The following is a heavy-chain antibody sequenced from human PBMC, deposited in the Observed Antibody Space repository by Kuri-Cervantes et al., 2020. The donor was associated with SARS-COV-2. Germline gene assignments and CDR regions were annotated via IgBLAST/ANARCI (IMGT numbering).Heavy chain of an antibody. Sequence: GESLKISCTASGFIFSDYYMTWIRQAPGKGLEWVSNIGPSGTTKYYADSVKGRFTISRDNAKNSLYLQMNSLRAEDTAVYYCSPSHFSGWYYFDYWGQGTLVTVSS. CDR1: GFIFSDYY. D-gene: IGHD6-19*01. CDR3: SPSHFSGWYYFDY. V-gene: IGHV3-11*04. J-gene: IGHJ4*02. CDR2: IGPSGTTK.